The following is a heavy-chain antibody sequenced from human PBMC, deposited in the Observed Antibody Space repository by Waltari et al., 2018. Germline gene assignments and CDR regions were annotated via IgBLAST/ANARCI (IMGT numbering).Heavy chain of an antibody. J-gene: IGHJ4*02. CDR2: IYPGDSDT. V-gene: IGHV5-51*01. D-gene: IGHD3-16*02. CDR1: GYSFTSYW. Sequence: EVQLVQSGAEVKKPGESLKISCKGSGYSFTSYWIGWVRQMPGKGLEWMGVIYPGDSDTRASPTFQGQVTISADKAISTADLQWSSLKASDTAMYYCARGVYDYVWGSYRYLDYWGQGTLVTVSS. CDR3: ARGVYDYVWGSYRYLDY.